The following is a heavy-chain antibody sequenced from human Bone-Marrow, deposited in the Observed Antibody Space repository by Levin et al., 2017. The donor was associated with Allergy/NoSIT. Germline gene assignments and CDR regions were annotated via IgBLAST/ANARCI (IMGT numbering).Heavy chain of an antibody. J-gene: IGHJ4*02. D-gene: IGHD1-1*01. CDR1: GYTFAVYW. Sequence: GESLKISCKASGYTFAVYWIGWVRQMPGKGPEWVGVIYPDDSDIRYSPSFQGQVTISADKSIDTAYLQWSSLKASDTAIYYCARANGTPYVDYWGQGTLVTVSS. CDR2: IYPDDSDI. V-gene: IGHV5-51*01. CDR3: ARANGTPYVDY.